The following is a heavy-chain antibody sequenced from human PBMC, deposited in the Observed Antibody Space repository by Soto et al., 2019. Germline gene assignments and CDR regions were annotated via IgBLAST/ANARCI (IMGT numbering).Heavy chain of an antibody. CDR2: IIPIFGTA. D-gene: IGHD5-12*01. CDR3: ARVGYSGYDSKEWSYYYYGMDV. CDR1: GGTFSSYA. Sequence: QVQLVQSGAEVKKPGSSVKVSCKASGGTFSSYAISWVRQAPGQGLEWMGGIIPIFGTANYAQKFQGRVTITADKSTGTAYMELSSLRSEDTAVYYCARVGYSGYDSKEWSYYYYGMDVWGQGTTVTVSS. V-gene: IGHV1-69*06. J-gene: IGHJ6*02.